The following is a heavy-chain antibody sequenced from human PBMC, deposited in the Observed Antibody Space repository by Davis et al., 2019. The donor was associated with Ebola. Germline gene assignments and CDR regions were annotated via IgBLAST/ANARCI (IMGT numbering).Heavy chain of an antibody. V-gene: IGHV4-34*01. D-gene: IGHD4-23*01. Sequence: SETLSLTCAVYGGSFSGYYWSWIRQPPEKGLEWIGEINHSGSTNYNPSLKSRVTISVDTSKNQFSLKLSSVTAADTAVYYCARFPVVTSNYYYYGMDVWGQGTTVTVSS. CDR2: INHSGST. CDR1: GGSFSGYY. CDR3: ARFPVVTSNYYYYGMDV. J-gene: IGHJ6*02.